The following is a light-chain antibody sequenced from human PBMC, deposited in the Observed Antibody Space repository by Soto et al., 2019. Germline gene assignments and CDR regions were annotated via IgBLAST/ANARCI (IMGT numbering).Light chain of an antibody. V-gene: IGLV2-14*01. CDR1: RSDVGGYNY. Sequence: QSALTQPASVSGSPGQSITISCTGTRSDVGGYNYVSWYQQHPGKAPKLMIYDVSNRPSGVSNRFSGSKSGNTASLTISGLQAEDEADYYCSSYTSSSTLYGFGTGTKVTVL. CDR2: DVS. CDR3: SSYTSSSTLYG. J-gene: IGLJ1*01.